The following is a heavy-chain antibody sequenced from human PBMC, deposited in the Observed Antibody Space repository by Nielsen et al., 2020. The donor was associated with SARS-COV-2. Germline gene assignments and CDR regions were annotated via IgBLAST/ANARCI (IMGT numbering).Heavy chain of an antibody. V-gene: IGHV4-34*01. Sequence: SETLSLTCAVYGGSFSGYYWSWIRQPPGKGLEWIGEINHSGSTNYNPSLKSRVTISVDTSKNQFSLKLSSVTAADTTVYYCASRGGSGGEGYFDYWGQGTLVTVSS. CDR1: GGSFSGYY. D-gene: IGHD2-15*01. CDR2: INHSGST. CDR3: ASRGGSGGEGYFDY. J-gene: IGHJ4*02.